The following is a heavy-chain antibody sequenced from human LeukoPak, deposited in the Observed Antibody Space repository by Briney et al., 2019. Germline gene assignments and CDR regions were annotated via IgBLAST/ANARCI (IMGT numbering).Heavy chain of an antibody. Sequence: MPSETLSLTCTVSGGSISSYYWSWIRQPPGKGLEWIGYIYYSGSTNYNPSLKSRVTISVDTSKNQFSLKLSSVTAADTAVYYCARSTYGSGAYWYFDLWGRGTLVTVSS. CDR3: ARSTYGSGAYWYFDL. J-gene: IGHJ2*01. CDR1: GGSISSYY. D-gene: IGHD3-10*01. V-gene: IGHV4-59*01. CDR2: IYYSGST.